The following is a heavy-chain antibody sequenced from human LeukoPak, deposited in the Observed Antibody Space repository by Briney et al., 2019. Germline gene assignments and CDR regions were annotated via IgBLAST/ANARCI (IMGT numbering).Heavy chain of an antibody. J-gene: IGHJ4*02. V-gene: IGHV3-30*18. D-gene: IGHD3-22*01. CDR3: AKSGLNYYDSDRYFYFDY. CDR2: ISYDGTYK. CDR1: GFIFSSYG. Sequence: GRSLRLSCAASGFIFSSYGMHWVRQAPGKGLEWVTMISYDGTYKYYADSVKGRFTISRDNSKNTLYLQMNSLRPEDTAVHYCAKSGLNYYDSDRYFYFDYWGQGTLVTVSS.